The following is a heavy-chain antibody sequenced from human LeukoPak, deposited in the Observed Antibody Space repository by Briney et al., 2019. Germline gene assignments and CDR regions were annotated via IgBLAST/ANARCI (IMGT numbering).Heavy chain of an antibody. Sequence: GASVKVSCKASGYTFTSYAMNWVRQAPGQGLEWMGWINTNTGNPTYAQGFTGRFVFSLDTSVSTAYLQISSLKAEDTAVYYCARGPSSWYGNYYYYYYMDVWGKGTTVTVSS. CDR2: INTNTGNP. CDR1: GYTFTSYA. CDR3: ARGPSSWYGNYYYYYYMDV. J-gene: IGHJ6*03. D-gene: IGHD6-13*01. V-gene: IGHV7-4-1*02.